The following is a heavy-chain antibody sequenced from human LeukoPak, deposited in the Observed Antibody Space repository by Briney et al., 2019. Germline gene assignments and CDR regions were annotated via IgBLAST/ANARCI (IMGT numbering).Heavy chain of an antibody. CDR1: DGSISSRTYY. CDR2: MYYSGNT. V-gene: IGHV4-39*01. J-gene: IGHJ4*02. D-gene: IGHD1-26*01. CDR3: ARWGLSYGRFDY. Sequence: SETLSLTCTVSDGSISSRTYYWGWIRQPPGKGLEWIGNMYYSGNTYYNPSLKSRVTISVDTSKKQFSLKLSSVTGADTAVYYCARWGLSYGRFDYWGQGTLVTVSS.